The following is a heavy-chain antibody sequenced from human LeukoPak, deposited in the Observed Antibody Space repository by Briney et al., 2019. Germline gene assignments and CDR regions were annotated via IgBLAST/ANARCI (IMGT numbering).Heavy chain of an antibody. CDR1: GFTVSNYF. CDR3: ARGPVDTSIHYFDY. Sequence: GGSLRLSCAASGFTVSNYFMTWVRQAPGEGLEWLSVLYTGGSTYYADSVRGRFTISRSNSDNTVYLQMNSLRAEDTAVYYCARGPVDTSIHYFDYWGQGTLVTVSS. CDR2: LYTGGST. J-gene: IGHJ4*02. D-gene: IGHD3-3*01. V-gene: IGHV3-53*04.